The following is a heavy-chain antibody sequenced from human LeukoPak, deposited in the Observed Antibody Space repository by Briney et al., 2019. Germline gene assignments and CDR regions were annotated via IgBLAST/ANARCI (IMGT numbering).Heavy chain of an antibody. Sequence: SETLSLTCAVYGGSFSGYYWSWIRQPPGKGLEWIGEINHSGSTNYNPSLKSRVTISVDTSKNQFSLKLSSVTAADTAVYYCARAVAYYESSGYPNPGYFDYWGQGTLVTVSS. D-gene: IGHD3-22*01. CDR1: GGSFSGYY. CDR3: ARAVAYYESSGYPNPGYFDY. J-gene: IGHJ4*02. V-gene: IGHV4-34*01. CDR2: INHSGST.